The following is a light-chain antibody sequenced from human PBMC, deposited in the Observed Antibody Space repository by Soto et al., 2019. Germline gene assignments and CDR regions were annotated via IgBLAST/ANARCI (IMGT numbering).Light chain of an antibody. Sequence: DIQMTQSPSTLSASVGDRVTITCRASQSINSWLAWYQQKPGKAPKLLIYKASTLESGVPSRFSGSGSGTEFTLNISSLQPDDFETFYCQQYNDYSWTFGQGTKV. CDR2: KAS. CDR1: QSINSW. J-gene: IGKJ1*01. CDR3: QQYNDYSWT. V-gene: IGKV1-5*03.